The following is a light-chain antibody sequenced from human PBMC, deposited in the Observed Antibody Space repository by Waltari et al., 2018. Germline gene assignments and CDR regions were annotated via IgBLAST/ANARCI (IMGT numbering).Light chain of an antibody. J-gene: IGLJ3*02. Sequence: QSALTQPASVSGSPGQSITISCTGTSSDVGGYNYVSWYQQHPGKAPKLMIYDVSNRPSGISNRFSGSKTVNTASLTISGLQAEDDADYYCSSYTSSSTHWVFGGGTKLTVL. CDR2: DVS. V-gene: IGLV2-14*03. CDR3: SSYTSSSTHWV. CDR1: SSDVGGYNY.